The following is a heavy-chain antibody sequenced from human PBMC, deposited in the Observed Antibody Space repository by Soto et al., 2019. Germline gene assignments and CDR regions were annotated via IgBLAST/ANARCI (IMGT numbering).Heavy chain of an antibody. CDR1: GLTVSGKKY. J-gene: IGHJ3*01. D-gene: IGHD1-1*01. CDR2: LYDVDGS. V-gene: IGHV3-53*01. CDR3: ASWHEREHAYDV. Sequence: DVQLVESGGGLIQPGESLRLSCAAFGLTVSGKKYVAWVRQAPGKGLEWVSALYDVDGSFYADSVEGRFTTSSDSSKTTGDLQMNRLRPDDTAVYYCASWHEREHAYDVWGQGTTVTVSS.